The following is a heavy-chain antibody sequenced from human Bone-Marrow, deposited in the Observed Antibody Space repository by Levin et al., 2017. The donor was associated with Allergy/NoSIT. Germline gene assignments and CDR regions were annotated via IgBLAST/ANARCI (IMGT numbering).Heavy chain of an antibody. CDR2: INSSSGAI. J-gene: IGHJ4*02. CDR1: GFTFSSYS. CDR3: VRGLPDY. Sequence: GESLKISCATSGFTFSSYSMNWVRQAPGKGLEWVSYINSSSGAIYYADSVKGRFTISRDNAKMSLYLQMSSLQVEDTAVYYCVRGLPDYWGQGTLVTVSS. V-gene: IGHV3-48*01.